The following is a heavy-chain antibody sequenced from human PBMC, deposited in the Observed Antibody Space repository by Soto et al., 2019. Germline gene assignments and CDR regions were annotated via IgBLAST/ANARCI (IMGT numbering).Heavy chain of an antibody. V-gene: IGHV5-10-1*01. CDR1: GYSFTSYW. Sequence: PGESLKISCKGSGYSFTSYWISWVRQMPRKGLEWMGRIYPSDSYTNYSPSFQGPGTISADKSISTAYLQWSSLKASDTAMYYCARRHSSSSAFDPWGQGTLVTVSS. CDR3: ARRHSSSSAFDP. D-gene: IGHD6-13*01. CDR2: IYPSDSYT. J-gene: IGHJ5*02.